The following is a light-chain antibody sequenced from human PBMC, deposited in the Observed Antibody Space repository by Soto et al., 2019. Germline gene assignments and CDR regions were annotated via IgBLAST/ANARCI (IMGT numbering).Light chain of an antibody. CDR3: QLYDSSSWT. Sequence: EIVLTQSPGTLSLSPGDTATLSCRASQSVSNTYLAWYQQKPGQAPRLLIYGASSRATGFPDRFSGSGSGTDFTLTISRLETEDFAMYYCQLYDSSSWTFGQGTKVDIK. V-gene: IGKV3-20*01. J-gene: IGKJ1*01. CDR1: QSVSNTY. CDR2: GAS.